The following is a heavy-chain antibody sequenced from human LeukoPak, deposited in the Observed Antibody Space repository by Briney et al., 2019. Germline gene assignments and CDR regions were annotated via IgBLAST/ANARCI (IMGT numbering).Heavy chain of an antibody. CDR3: TTETSVVVIPYD. CDR2: IKSKTDGGTT. D-gene: IGHD3-22*01. Sequence: GGSLRLSCAASGYTFSSYGMHWVRQAPGKGLEWVGRIKSKTDGGTTDYAAPVKGRFTISRDDSKNTLYLQMNSLKTEDTAVYYCTTETSVVVIPYDWGQGTLVTVSS. CDR1: GYTFSSYG. V-gene: IGHV3-15*01. J-gene: IGHJ4*02.